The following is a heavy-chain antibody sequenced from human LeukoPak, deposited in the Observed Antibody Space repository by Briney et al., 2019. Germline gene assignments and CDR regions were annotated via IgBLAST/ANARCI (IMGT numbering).Heavy chain of an antibody. CDR2: ISSGSSYI. CDR3: XRAAAAADIPYYLDF. CDR1: GFTFSSYS. Sequence: GGSLRLSCAASGFTFSSYSINWVRQAPGKGLEWVSSISSGSSYIYFADSMKGRFTISRDNTQNLVYLQMNSLKAEDTSVYFXXRAAAAADIPYYLDFWGQGTLVTVSS. V-gene: IGHV3-21*06. J-gene: IGHJ4*02. D-gene: IGHD6-25*01.